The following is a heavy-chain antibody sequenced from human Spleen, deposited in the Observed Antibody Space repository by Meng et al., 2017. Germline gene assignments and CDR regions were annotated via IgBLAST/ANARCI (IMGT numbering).Heavy chain of an antibody. CDR2: INHSGST. V-gene: IGHV4-34*01. J-gene: IGHJ4*02. Sequence: LQLLQWGAGLFTPSETLSLTCFVAGGSFSDYYWSWLRKPPGKVLEWIGEINHSGSTNYNPSLESRATISVDTSQNNLSLKLSSVTAADSAVYYCARGPTTMAHDFDYWGQGTLVTVSS. D-gene: IGHD4-11*01. CDR1: GGSFSDYY. CDR3: ARGPTTMAHDFDY.